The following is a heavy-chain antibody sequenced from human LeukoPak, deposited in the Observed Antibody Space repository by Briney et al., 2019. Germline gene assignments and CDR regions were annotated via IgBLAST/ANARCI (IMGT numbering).Heavy chain of an antibody. Sequence: GGSLRLSCAASGFIFDYYSMHWVRQAPGKGLEYVSVVSPDGRTTYYTNSVKGRFTVSRDNSKNTIYLQMGSLRDDDTAVYYCAREQPAGSTDYWGQGTLVTVSS. J-gene: IGHJ4*02. CDR1: GFIFDYYS. V-gene: IGHV3-64*01. CDR3: AREQPAGSTDY. CDR2: VSPDGRTT. D-gene: IGHD2-2*01.